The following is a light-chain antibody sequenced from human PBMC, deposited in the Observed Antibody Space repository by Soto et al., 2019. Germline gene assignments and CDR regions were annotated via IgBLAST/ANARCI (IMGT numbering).Light chain of an antibody. CDR1: SSNIGAGYD. CDR3: QSYATGLSGLYV. CDR2: GNT. J-gene: IGLJ1*01. Sequence: QSVLTQPPSVSGAPGQRVTISCTGSSSNIGAGYDVHWYQQLPGTAPKLLIYGNTNRPSGVPDRFSGSKSGTSASLAVTGRQAEDEADYYCQSYATGLSGLYVFGTGTKVTVL. V-gene: IGLV1-40*01.